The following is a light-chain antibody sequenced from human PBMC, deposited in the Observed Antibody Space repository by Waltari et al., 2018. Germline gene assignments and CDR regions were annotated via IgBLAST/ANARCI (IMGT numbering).Light chain of an antibody. CDR2: HAS. Sequence: EIVLTQSPGTLSLSSGERATLSCRASESISKYLAWYQQKPGQAPRLLIYHASSSATGIPVRFSGIGSETDFSLTISRLEPEDFAVYYCQHYESLPVTFGQGTKVEIK. V-gene: IGKV3-20*01. J-gene: IGKJ1*01. CDR3: QHYESLPVT. CDR1: ESISKY.